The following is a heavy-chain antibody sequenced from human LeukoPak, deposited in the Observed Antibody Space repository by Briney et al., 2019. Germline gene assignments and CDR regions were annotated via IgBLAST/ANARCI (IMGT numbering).Heavy chain of an antibody. J-gene: IGHJ6*03. V-gene: IGHV4-39*07. Sequence: SETLSLTCTVSGGSISSSSYYWGWIRQPPGKGLKWIGSIYYSGSTYYNPSLKSRVTISVDTSKNQFSLKLSSVTAADTAVYYCARGPRYFDWSRNYYYYMDVWGKGTTVTISS. CDR2: IYYSGST. CDR1: GGSISSSSYY. D-gene: IGHD3-9*01. CDR3: ARGPRYFDWSRNYYYYMDV.